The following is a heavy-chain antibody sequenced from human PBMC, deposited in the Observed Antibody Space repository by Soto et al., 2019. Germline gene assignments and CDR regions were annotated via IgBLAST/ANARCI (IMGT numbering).Heavy chain of an antibody. Sequence: GSLRLSCAASGFKFSDYWMSWVRQAPGKGLEWVGNIKHDTSEAHYADSVKGRFTITRDNIKNFLFLQMNGLRSDDTASYYCARDGLLFSGPYRPSRFDYWGLGTLVTVSS. CDR2: IKHDTSEA. CDR1: GFKFSDYW. CDR3: ARDGLLFSGPYRPSRFDY. V-gene: IGHV3-7*03. J-gene: IGHJ4*02. D-gene: IGHD3-16*02.